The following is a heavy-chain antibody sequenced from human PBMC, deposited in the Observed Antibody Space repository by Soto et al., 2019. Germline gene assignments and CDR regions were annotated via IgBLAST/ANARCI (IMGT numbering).Heavy chain of an antibody. Sequence: GSLRLSCAASGFKFSDYWMSWVRQAPGKGLEWVGNIKHDTSEAHYADSVKGRFTITRDNIKNFLFLQMNGLRSDDTASYYCARDGLLFSGPYRPSRFDYWGLGTLVTVSS. CDR2: IKHDTSEA. CDR1: GFKFSDYW. CDR3: ARDGLLFSGPYRPSRFDY. V-gene: IGHV3-7*03. J-gene: IGHJ4*02. D-gene: IGHD3-16*02.